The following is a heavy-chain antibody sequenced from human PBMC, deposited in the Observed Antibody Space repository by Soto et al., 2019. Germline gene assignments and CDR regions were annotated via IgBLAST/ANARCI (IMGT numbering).Heavy chain of an antibody. Sequence: PGXSLRLSCAASGFTFSTYAIHWVHQAPGKGLEWVALISFDGSNKYYADSVKGRFTISRDNSKNTVYLQMNSLRPEDTAVYYCARDRSMIVVVPGYWGQGTLVTVSS. J-gene: IGHJ4*02. D-gene: IGHD3-22*01. CDR1: GFTFSTYA. CDR3: ARDRSMIVVVPGY. V-gene: IGHV3-30*14. CDR2: ISFDGSNK.